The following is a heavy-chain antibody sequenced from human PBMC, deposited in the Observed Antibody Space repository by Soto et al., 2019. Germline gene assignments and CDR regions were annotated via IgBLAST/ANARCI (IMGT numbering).Heavy chain of an antibody. J-gene: IGHJ4*02. V-gene: IGHV4-59*08. Sequence: PSETLSLTCTVSGGSISSYYWSWIRQPPGKGLEWIGYIYYSGSTNYNPSLKSRVTISVDTSKNQFSLKLSSVTAADTAVYYCARHAIEIVATTNFDYWGQGTLVTVSS. D-gene: IGHD5-12*01. CDR2: IYYSGST. CDR1: GGSISSYY. CDR3: ARHAIEIVATTNFDY.